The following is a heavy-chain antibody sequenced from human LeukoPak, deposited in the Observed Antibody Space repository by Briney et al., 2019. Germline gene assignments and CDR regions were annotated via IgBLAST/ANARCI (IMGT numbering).Heavy chain of an antibody. CDR2: INSDGSWT. J-gene: IGHJ4*02. V-gene: IGHV3-74*01. CDR3: VSFYETY. Sequence: GGSLRLSCTASGNYWMHWVRQAPGKGLVWVSHINSDGSWTSYADSVKGRFTIFKDNAKNTVYLQMNSLRAEDAAVYYCVSFYETYWGRGTLVTVSS. CDR1: GNYW. D-gene: IGHD2/OR15-2a*01.